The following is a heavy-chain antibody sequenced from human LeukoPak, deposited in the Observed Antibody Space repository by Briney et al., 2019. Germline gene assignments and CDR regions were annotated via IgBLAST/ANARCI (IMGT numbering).Heavy chain of an antibody. Sequence: GASVKVSCKASGYTFTGYYMHWVRQAPGQGLEWMGWINPNSGGTNYAQKFQGWVTMTRDTSISTAYMELSRLRSDDTAVYYCTTSNSYSSSWYGRFDYWGQGTLVTVSS. V-gene: IGHV1-2*04. J-gene: IGHJ4*02. CDR2: INPNSGGT. CDR1: GYTFTGYY. D-gene: IGHD6-13*01. CDR3: TTSNSYSSSWYGRFDY.